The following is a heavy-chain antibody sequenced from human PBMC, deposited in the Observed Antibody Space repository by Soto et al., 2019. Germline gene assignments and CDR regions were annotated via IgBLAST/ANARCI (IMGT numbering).Heavy chain of an antibody. CDR1: GFTFSNYA. CDR3: ARGITMVRGLIIDYFDY. V-gene: IGHV3-30-3*01. Sequence: QVQLVESGGGVVQPGRSLRLSCAASGFTFSNYAMHWVRQAPGKGLEWVAVISYDGSNKYYADSVKGRFTISRDNSKNTLYLQMTSLRAEDTAVYYCARGITMVRGLIIDYFDYWGQGTLVIVSS. CDR2: ISYDGSNK. J-gene: IGHJ4*02. D-gene: IGHD3-10*01.